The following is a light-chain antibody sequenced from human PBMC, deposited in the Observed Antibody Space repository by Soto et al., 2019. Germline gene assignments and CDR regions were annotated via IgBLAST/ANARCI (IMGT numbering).Light chain of an antibody. J-gene: IGKJ3*01. CDR2: AAS. CDR1: QGIRNN. CDR3: QKYSSVPV. Sequence: DIQMTQSPTSLSASVGDRVTITCRASQGIRNNVAWYQQIPGKAPKLLIYAASTLQSGVPSRFSGSGSATDFTLTISGLQAEVVATYSCQKYSSVPVFGPGTKVEIK. V-gene: IGKV1-27*01.